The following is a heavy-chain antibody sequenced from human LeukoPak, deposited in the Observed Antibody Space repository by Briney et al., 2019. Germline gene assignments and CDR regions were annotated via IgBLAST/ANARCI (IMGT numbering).Heavy chain of an antibody. D-gene: IGHD2-21*01. V-gene: IGHV4-59*01. CDR3: AKGGKGFPLGLRFDS. Sequence: SETLSLTCTVSGGSISTYYWSWIRQPPGKGLEWIGYIYYSGSTNHNPSLKSRVTISVDTSKNQFSLNLTSLTAADTAVYYCAKGGKGFPLGLRFDSWGQGTLVSVSS. J-gene: IGHJ4*02. CDR2: IYYSGST. CDR1: GGSISTYY.